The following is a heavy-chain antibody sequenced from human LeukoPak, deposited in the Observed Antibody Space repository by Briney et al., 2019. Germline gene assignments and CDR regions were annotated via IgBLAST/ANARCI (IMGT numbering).Heavy chain of an antibody. CDR2: ISSIGSTI. CDR3: TRDASKWGRHGMDV. D-gene: IGHD1-26*01. CDR1: GFIFSAYE. V-gene: IGHV3-48*03. Sequence: GGSLRLSCAASGFIFSAYEMSWVRQAPGKGLEWVSYISSIGSTISYADSARGRFTVSRDNAKNSLYLQMDSLRAEDTAVYYCTRDASKWGRHGMDVWGQGPTVTVSS. J-gene: IGHJ6*02.